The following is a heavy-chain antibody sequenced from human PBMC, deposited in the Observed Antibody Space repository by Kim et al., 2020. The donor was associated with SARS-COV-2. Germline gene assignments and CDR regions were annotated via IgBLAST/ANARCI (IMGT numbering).Heavy chain of an antibody. CDR1: GGSISSYY. V-gene: IGHV4-59*01. Sequence: SETLSLTCTVSGGSISSYYWSWIRQPPEKGLEWIGYIYYSGSTNYNPSLKSRVTISVDTSKNQFSLKLSSVTAADTAVYYCARVVGYCSSTSCYYGMDVWGQGTTVTVSS. CDR2: IYYSGST. D-gene: IGHD2-2*03. CDR3: ARVVGYCSSTSCYYGMDV. J-gene: IGHJ6*02.